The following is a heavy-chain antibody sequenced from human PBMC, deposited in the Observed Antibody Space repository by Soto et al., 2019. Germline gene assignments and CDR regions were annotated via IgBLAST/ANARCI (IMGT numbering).Heavy chain of an antibody. CDR3: ERDHTIRRGSYRHSLFDP. Sequence: SETLSLTCTVSGGAISSYYWSLIRQPAGKGLEWIGRIYTSGSTNYNPSLKSRVTMSVDTSKNQFSLKLSSVTAADTAVYYCERDHTIRRGSYRHSLFDPWGQGTLVTVSS. D-gene: IGHD1-26*01. J-gene: IGHJ5*02. CDR1: GGAISSYY. CDR2: IYTSGST. V-gene: IGHV4-4*07.